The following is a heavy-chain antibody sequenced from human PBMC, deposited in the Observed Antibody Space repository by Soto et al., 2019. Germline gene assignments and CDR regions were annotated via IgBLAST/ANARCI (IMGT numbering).Heavy chain of an antibody. CDR3: ARGGSATYSFDY. J-gene: IGHJ4*02. CDR2: ISGYNGDT. V-gene: IGHV1-18*01. CDR1: GYTSTSYG. D-gene: IGHD3-10*01. Sequence: ASXKVSCKASGYTSTSYGISWVRQAPGQLLEWMGWISGYNGDTKYAQRLQGRVTMTTDTSTSTTYMELRSLRFDDTAVYYCARGGSATYSFDYWGQGTLVTVSS.